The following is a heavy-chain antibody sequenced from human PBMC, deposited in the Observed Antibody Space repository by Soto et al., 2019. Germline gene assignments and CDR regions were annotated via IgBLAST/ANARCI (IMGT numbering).Heavy chain of an antibody. CDR1: GGSFSGYY. CDR2: INHSGST. CDR3: ARGSPTVTTPYYYYMDV. Sequence: QVQLQQWGAGLLKPSETLSLTCAVYGGSFSGYYWSWIRQPPGKGLEWIGEINHSGSTNYNPSLKSRVTISVDTSKNPFSLKLSSVTAPDTAVYYCARGSPTVTTPYYYYMDVWGKGTTVTVSS. V-gene: IGHV4-34*01. D-gene: IGHD4-17*01. J-gene: IGHJ6*03.